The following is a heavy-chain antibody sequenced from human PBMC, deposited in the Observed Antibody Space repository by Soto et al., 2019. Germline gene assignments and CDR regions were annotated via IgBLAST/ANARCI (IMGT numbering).Heavy chain of an antibody. Sequence: QVQLVQCGAEVQKPGASVKVSCKASGYTFTSYDMHWVRQSPGQELEWLGIINPSGGRTSYAQKFQGRVTMTMDTYTSTVYMELSSLSSEDMDVSYCARDRYPSVGGTVLAPDNGGQGTLVTVSP. D-gene: IGHD6-19*01. CDR2: INPSGGRT. V-gene: IGHV1-46*01. CDR1: GYTFTSYD. J-gene: IGHJ4*02. CDR3: ARDRYPSVGGTVLAPDN.